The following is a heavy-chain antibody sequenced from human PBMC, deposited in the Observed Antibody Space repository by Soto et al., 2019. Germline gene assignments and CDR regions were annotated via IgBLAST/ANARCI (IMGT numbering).Heavy chain of an antibody. CDR3: ARDRDNMVRAFYGLDV. CDR2: INPNSGGT. V-gene: IGHV1-2*04. D-gene: IGHD3-10*01. Sequence: ASVKVSCKASGYTFAGYYMHWVRQAPGQGLEWMGWINPNSGGTNYAQKFQGWVTMTRDTSISTAYMELSRLRSDDTAVYYCARDRDNMVRAFYGLDVWGQGTTVTVSS. CDR1: GYTFAGYY. J-gene: IGHJ6*02.